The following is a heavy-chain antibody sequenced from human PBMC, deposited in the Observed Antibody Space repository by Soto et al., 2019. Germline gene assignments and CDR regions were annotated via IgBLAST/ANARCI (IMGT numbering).Heavy chain of an antibody. J-gene: IGHJ4*02. CDR2: IIPILDIE. D-gene: IGHD2-15*01. V-gene: IGHV1-69*02. Sequence: QVQLVQSGAEVKKLGSSVKVSCKASGGTFSTYTISWVRQAPGQGLEWMGRIIPILDIENYAQKFQGRVTITADKSTSTAYMELSSLRSEDTAVYYCARLGVSERGVESLAYWGQGTLVTVSS. CDR3: ARLGVSERGVESLAY. CDR1: GGTFSTYT.